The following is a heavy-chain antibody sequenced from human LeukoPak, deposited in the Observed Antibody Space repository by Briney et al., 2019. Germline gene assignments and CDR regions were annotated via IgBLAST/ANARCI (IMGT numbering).Heavy chain of an antibody. CDR2: IYPGDSDT. V-gene: IGHV5-51*01. J-gene: IGHJ4*02. CDR1: GYSFTSYW. CDR3: ARYNYYESSSYYFDY. D-gene: IGHD3-22*01. Sequence: GESLKVSRKGSGYSFTSYWIGWLRQMPGKGLEWMGIIYPGDSDTRYSPSFQGQVTISADKSISTAYLQWSSLKASDTAMYYCARYNYYESSSYYFDYWGQGTLVTVSS.